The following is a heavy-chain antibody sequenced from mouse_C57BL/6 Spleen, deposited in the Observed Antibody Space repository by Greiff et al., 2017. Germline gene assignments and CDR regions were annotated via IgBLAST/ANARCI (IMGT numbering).Heavy chain of an antibody. CDR2: IWTGGGT. Sequence: QVQLKQSGPGLVAPSQSLSITCTVSGFSLTSYAISWVRQPPGKGLEWLGVIWTGGGTNYNSALKSRLSISKDNSKSQVFLKMNSLQTDDTARYDCARTMITPYWYFDVWGTGTTVTAAS. D-gene: IGHD2-4*01. CDR1: GFSLTSYA. V-gene: IGHV2-9-1*01. J-gene: IGHJ1*03. CDR3: ARTMITPYWYFDV.